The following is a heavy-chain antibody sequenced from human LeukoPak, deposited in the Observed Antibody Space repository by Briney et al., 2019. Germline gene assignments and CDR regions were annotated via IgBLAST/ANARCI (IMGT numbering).Heavy chain of an antibody. Sequence: PGESLRPSCSAAGLTLSTYWMSWGRQAPGKGLEWVANINLDGGGTYYVDSVRGRFTISRDNAKNSLYLQMNSLSAEDTAVYYCARVQTGTTNWFGPWGQRTLVAVSS. V-gene: IGHV3-7*04. CDR1: GLTLSTYW. J-gene: IGHJ5*02. CDR2: INLDGGGT. CDR3: ARVQTGTTNWFGP. D-gene: IGHD1-1*01.